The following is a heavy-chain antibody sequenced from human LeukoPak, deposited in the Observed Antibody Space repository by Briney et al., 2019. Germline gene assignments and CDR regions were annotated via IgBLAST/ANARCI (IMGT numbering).Heavy chain of an antibody. CDR3: ARGPRYCSSTSCYSVEGDY. D-gene: IGHD2-2*01. CDR1: GYTFTSYG. CDR2: ISASNGNT. J-gene: IGHJ4*02. V-gene: IGHV1-18*01. Sequence: ASLKPSCKASGYTFTSYGISWVRQTPGQGLEWMGWISASNGNTNYAQKLQGRVTITTDTSTSTAYMELRSLRSDDTAVYYCARGPRYCSSTSCYSVEGDYWGQGTLVTVSS.